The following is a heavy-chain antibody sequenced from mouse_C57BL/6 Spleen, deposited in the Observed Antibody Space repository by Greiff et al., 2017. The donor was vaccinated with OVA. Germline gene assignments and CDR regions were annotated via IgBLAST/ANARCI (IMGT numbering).Heavy chain of an antibody. J-gene: IGHJ2*01. CDR1: GYTFTSYW. CDR3: ARDGGGYRDY. D-gene: IGHD2-2*01. Sequence: VQLQQPGAELVKPGASVKMSCKASGYTFTSYWIRGVKQRPGQGRACILYIYPGSGSTNYNEKFKSKATLTVDTSSSTAYMQLSSLTSEDAAVYYCARDGGGYRDYWGQGTTLTVSA. V-gene: IGHV1-55*01. CDR2: IYPGSGST.